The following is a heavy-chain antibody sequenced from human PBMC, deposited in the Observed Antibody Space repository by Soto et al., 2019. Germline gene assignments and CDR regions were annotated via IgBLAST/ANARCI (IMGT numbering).Heavy chain of an antibody. Sequence: ASVKVSCKASGYTFTNYGITWVRQAPGQGLEWMGWISAYNGNTKYAQKLQGTVTMTTDTSTSTAYMDLRSLRSDDTAVYYCARDSGNNAYYYYGMDVWGQGTTVTVSS. J-gene: IGHJ6*02. CDR2: ISAYNGNT. CDR3: ARDSGNNAYYYYGMDV. D-gene: IGHD5-12*01. V-gene: IGHV1-18*01. CDR1: GYTFTNYG.